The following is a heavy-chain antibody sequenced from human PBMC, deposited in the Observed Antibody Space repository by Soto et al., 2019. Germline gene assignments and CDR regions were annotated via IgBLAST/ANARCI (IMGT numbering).Heavy chain of an antibody. CDR3: ARDPRPLRYFDWLLLDAFDI. CDR1: GYTFTSYG. CDR2: ISAYNGNT. D-gene: IGHD3-9*01. V-gene: IGHV1-18*01. J-gene: IGHJ3*02. Sequence: QVQLVQSGAEVKKPGASVKVSCKASGYTFTSYGISWVRQAPGQRLEWMGWISAYNGNTNYAQKLQGRVPMTTDTSTSTAYMELRSLRSDDTAVYYCARDPRPLRYFDWLLLDAFDIWGQGTMVTVSS.